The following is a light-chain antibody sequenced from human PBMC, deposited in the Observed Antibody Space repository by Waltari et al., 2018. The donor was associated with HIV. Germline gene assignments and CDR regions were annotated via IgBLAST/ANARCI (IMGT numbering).Light chain of an antibody. CDR2: DNH. V-gene: IGLV1-51*01. CDR3: GTWDTSLSAWI. J-gene: IGLJ1*01. CDR1: SSNIATNY. Sequence: QSVLTQPPSVSATPGQKVPISCSGSSSNIATNYVSWYQHFPGTVPKVLIYDNHKRSSGIPDRFSGSKSGTSATLNISGLQTGDEAHYYCGTWDTSLSAWIFGTGTKVTVL.